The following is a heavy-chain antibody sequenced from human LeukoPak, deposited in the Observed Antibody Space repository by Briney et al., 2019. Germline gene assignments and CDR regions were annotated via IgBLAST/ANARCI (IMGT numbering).Heavy chain of an antibody. J-gene: IGHJ4*02. CDR3: AKDQDIVVVVAATFDY. D-gene: IGHD2-15*01. V-gene: IGHV3-23*01. CDR2: TSGSGGST. Sequence: PGGSLRLSCAASGFTFSSYAMSWVRQAPGKGLEWVSATSGSGGSTYYADSVKGRFTISRDNSKNTLYLQMNSLRAEDTAVYYCAKDQDIVVVVAATFDYWGQGTLVTVSS. CDR1: GFTFSSYA.